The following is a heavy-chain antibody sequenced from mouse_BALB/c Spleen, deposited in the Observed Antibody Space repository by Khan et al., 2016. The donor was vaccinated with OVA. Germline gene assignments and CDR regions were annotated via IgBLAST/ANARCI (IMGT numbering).Heavy chain of an antibody. J-gene: IGHJ1*01. D-gene: IGHD2-14*01. Sequence: EVELVESGGGLVQPGGSLKLSCAASGFTFSGYGMSWVRQTPDKRLELVATINSNGGTSYYPDSVKGRFTISRDNVKNTLHLQMSSLKSEDTAMYYCASVYYRSDDGYWYFDVWGAGTTVTVSS. CDR3: ASVYYRSDDGYWYFDV. CDR2: INSNGGTS. V-gene: IGHV5-6-3*01. CDR1: GFTFSGYG.